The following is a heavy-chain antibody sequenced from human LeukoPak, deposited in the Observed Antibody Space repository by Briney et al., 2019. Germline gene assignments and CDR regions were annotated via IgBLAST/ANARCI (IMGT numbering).Heavy chain of an antibody. V-gene: IGHV3-23*01. CDR1: GFSFSSYG. D-gene: IGHD3-10*01. J-gene: IGHJ4*02. CDR3: AKANYVSGRSHFDY. CDR2: TSGSGGST. Sequence: GGSLRLSCAASGFSFSSYGMSWVRQAPGKGLEWVAGTSGSGGSTYYADSVKGRFTISRDNPKNSLYLQMISLRAEDTAIYFCAKANYVSGRSHFDYWGQGTLVTVSS.